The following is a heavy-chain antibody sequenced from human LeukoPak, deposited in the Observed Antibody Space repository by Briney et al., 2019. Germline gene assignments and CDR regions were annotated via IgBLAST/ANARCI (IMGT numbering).Heavy chain of an antibody. D-gene: IGHD5-12*01. CDR1: GGSISSSSYY. CDR3: ARRGPLSPDY. CDR2: IYYSGRT. Sequence: SETLSLTCTVSGGSISSSSYYWGWIRQPPGKGLEWIGSIYYSGRTYYNPSLNSRVTISVDTSKNQFSLKLSSVTAADTAVYYCARRGPLSPDYWGQGTLVTVSS. J-gene: IGHJ4*02. V-gene: IGHV4-39*01.